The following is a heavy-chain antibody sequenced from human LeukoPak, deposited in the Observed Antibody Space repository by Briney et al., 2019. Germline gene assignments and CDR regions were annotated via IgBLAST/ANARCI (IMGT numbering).Heavy chain of an antibody. CDR3: AKESGMVRGVYFDY. CDR2: ISGSGGST. D-gene: IGHD3-10*01. CDR1: GFTFSSYA. Sequence: GGSLRLSCAASGFTFSSYAMSWVRPAPGKGLEWVSAISGSGGSTYYADSVKGRFTISRDNSKNTLYLQMNSLRAEDAAVYYCAKESGMVRGVYFDYWGQGTLVTVSS. V-gene: IGHV3-23*01. J-gene: IGHJ4*02.